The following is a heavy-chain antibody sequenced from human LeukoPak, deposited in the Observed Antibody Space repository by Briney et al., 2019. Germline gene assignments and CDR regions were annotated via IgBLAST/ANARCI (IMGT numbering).Heavy chain of an antibody. D-gene: IGHD1-26*01. CDR3: AKHTGSYFIYSVGS. CDR2: IYGSGVSI. V-gene: IGHV3-23*01. Sequence: GGSLRLSCAAPGFTVSANYMSWVRQAPGKGLEWLATIYGSGVSISYADSVKGRFTISRDNSASTLYLQMNSLRAEDTALYYCAKHTGSYFIYSVGSWGQGTLVSVSS. J-gene: IGHJ4*02. CDR1: GFTVSANY.